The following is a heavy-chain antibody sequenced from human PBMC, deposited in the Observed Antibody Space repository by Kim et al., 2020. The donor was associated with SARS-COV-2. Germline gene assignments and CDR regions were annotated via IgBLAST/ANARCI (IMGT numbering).Heavy chain of an antibody. CDR1: GGSISSSNW. Sequence: SETLSLTCAVSGGSISSSNWWSWVRQPPGKGLEWIGEIYHSGSTNYNPSLKSRVTISVDKSKNQFSLKLSSVTAADTAVYYCARAYGYSSGWLFDYWGQGTLVTVSS. V-gene: IGHV4-4*02. D-gene: IGHD6-19*01. CDR2: IYHSGST. CDR3: ARAYGYSSGWLFDY. J-gene: IGHJ4*02.